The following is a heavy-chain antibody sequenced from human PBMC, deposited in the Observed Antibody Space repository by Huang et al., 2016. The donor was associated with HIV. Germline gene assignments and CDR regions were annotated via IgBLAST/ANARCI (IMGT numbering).Heavy chain of an antibody. J-gene: IGHJ6*03. Sequence: QLLLQESGPGLVKPSEALALTCAVSGGSIRSSDYHGGWIRQPPGKGLEWIGSIYYKGSTHYSPSLKSRVTRAVDTSKNLFFLNLTSMTAADTAVYYCARHREGPVAYYSGWGSHLNYMDVWGRGRTVVVSS. V-gene: IGHV4-39*01. CDR2: IYYKGST. D-gene: IGHD3-10*01. CDR1: GGSIRSSDYH. CDR3: ARHREGPVAYYSGWGSHLNYMDV.